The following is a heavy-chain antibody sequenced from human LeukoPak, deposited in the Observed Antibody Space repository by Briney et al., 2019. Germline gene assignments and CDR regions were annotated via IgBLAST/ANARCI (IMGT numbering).Heavy chain of an antibody. CDR1: GFTFSSYS. Sequence: GGSLRLSCSASGFTFSSYSMNWVRQAPGKGLEWVSSINSGSTYTYYADSVRGRFTISRDNAKKSLFLQMDSLRAEDTAVYYCARDEATNGRHYYYYYMDVCGKGTTVNVSS. D-gene: IGHD2-15*01. CDR3: ARDEATNGRHYYYYYMDV. V-gene: IGHV3-21*01. CDR2: INSGSTYT. J-gene: IGHJ6*03.